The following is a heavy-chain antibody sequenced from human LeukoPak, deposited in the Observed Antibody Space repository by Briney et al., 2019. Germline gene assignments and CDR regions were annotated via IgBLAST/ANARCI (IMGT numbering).Heavy chain of an antibody. V-gene: IGHV1-18*01. Sequence: ASVTVSCKASGGTFSSYAISWVRQAPGQGLEWMGWISAYNGNTNYAQKLQGRVTMTTDTSTSTAYMELRSLRSDDTAVYYCAATSYNYDSSGYYWPDAFDIWGQGTMVTVSS. CDR2: ISAYNGNT. CDR3: AATSYNYDSSGYYWPDAFDI. J-gene: IGHJ3*02. D-gene: IGHD3-22*01. CDR1: GGTFSSYA.